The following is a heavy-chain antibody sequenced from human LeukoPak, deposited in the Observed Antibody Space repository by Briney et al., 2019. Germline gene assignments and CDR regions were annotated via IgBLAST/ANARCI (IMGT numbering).Heavy chain of an antibody. CDR1: GFSVSGYW. V-gene: IGHV3-7*01. CDR2: IKQDGSEK. J-gene: IGHJ4*02. Sequence: GGSLRLSCAVLGFSVSGYWMTWARKAPGKGLEWLANIKQDGSEKNYVDSVKGRFTISRDNAENSLFLQMNSLRVEDTAVYYCAREWQGGIAAAGTRIEGDYWGQGTLVAVSS. D-gene: IGHD6-13*01. CDR3: AREWQGGIAAAGTRIEGDY.